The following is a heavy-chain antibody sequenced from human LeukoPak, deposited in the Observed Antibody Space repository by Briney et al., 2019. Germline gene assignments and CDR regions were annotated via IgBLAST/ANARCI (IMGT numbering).Heavy chain of an antibody. CDR2: IYISGST. J-gene: IGHJ4*02. Sequence: SETLSLTCTVSGGSISSYYWSWIRQPAGKGLEWIGRIYISGSTNYNPSLKSRVTMSVDTSKNQFSLKLSSVTAADTAVYYCARSKDILTGYCFDYWGQGTLVTVSS. CDR3: ARSKDILTGYCFDY. D-gene: IGHD3-9*01. CDR1: GGSISSYY. V-gene: IGHV4-4*07.